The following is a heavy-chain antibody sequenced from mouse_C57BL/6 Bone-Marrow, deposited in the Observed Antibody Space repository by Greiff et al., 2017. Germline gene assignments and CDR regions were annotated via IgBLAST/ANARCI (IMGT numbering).Heavy chain of an antibody. CDR2: ISNKANGYTT. Sequence: EVKLVESGGGLVQPGGSLSLSCAASGFTFTDYYMSWVRQPPGKALEWLGFISNKANGYTTEYSASVKGRFTISRDNSQGILYLQMNALRAEDSATYYCARSREGYSYAMDYWGQGTSVTVSS. CDR1: GFTFTDYY. CDR3: ARSREGYSYAMDY. D-gene: IGHD2-3*01. V-gene: IGHV7-3*01. J-gene: IGHJ4*01.